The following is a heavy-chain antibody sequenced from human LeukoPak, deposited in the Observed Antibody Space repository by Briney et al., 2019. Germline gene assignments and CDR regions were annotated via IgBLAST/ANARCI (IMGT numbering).Heavy chain of an antibody. CDR1: GGTFSSYA. Sequence: SVKVSCKASGGTFSSYAISWVRQAPGQGLEWMGGIIPIFGTANYTQTSQGRVTITADESTSTAYMELSSLRSEDTAVYYCARDRPYCGGDCYYYYYMDVWGKGTTVTVSS. CDR2: IIPIFGTA. J-gene: IGHJ6*03. D-gene: IGHD2-21*01. CDR3: ARDRPYCGGDCYYYYYMDV. V-gene: IGHV1-69*13.